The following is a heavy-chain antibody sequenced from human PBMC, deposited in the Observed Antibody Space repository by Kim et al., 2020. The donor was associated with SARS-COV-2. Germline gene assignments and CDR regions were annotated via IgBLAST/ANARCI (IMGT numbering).Heavy chain of an antibody. V-gene: IGHV5-51*01. CDR3: ARGGSGSSLGY. Sequence: RYSPSFQGQVTISADKSIRTAYLQWSSLKASDTAMYYCARGGSGSSLGYWGQGTLVTVSS. J-gene: IGHJ4*02. D-gene: IGHD1-26*01.